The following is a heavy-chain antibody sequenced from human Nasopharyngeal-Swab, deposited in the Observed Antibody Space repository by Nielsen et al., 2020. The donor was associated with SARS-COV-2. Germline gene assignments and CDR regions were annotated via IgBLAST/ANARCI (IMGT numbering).Heavy chain of an antibody. Sequence: SETLSLTCTVSGGSISSYYWSWIRQPPGKGLEWIGYIYYSGSTNYNPSLKSRVTISVDTSKNQFSLKLSSVTAADTAVYYCARGPPGSSSWYSVRTNWFDPWGQGTLVTVSS. V-gene: IGHV4-59*01. CDR2: IYYSGST. J-gene: IGHJ5*02. D-gene: IGHD6-13*01. CDR1: GGSISSYY. CDR3: ARGPPGSSSWYSVRTNWFDP.